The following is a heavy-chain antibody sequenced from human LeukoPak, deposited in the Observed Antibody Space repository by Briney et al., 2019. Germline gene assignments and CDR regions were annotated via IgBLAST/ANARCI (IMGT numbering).Heavy chain of an antibody. CDR1: GFTFSTYS. Sequence: PGGSLRLSCVASGFTFSTYSMNWLRQAPGKGLEWISYITGGSTTIYYADSVKGRFTISRDNAKNSLFLQMNSLRDDDTAVYYCARPIDFWGQGTLVTVSS. V-gene: IGHV3-48*02. J-gene: IGHJ4*02. CDR2: ITGGSTTI. CDR3: ARPIDF.